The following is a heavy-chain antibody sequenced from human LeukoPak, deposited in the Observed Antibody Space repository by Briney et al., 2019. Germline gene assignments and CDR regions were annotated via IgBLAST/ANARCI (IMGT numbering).Heavy chain of an antibody. Sequence: SETLSLTCTVSGGSISSYYWSWIRQPPGKGLEWIGYIYYSGSTNYNPSLKSRVTISVDTSKNQFSLKLSSVTAADTAVYYCARVCQLTYYYDSSGYYYDYWGQGTLVTVSS. CDR3: ARVCQLTYYYDSSGYYYDY. CDR2: IYYSGST. V-gene: IGHV4-59*01. D-gene: IGHD3-22*01. CDR1: GGSISSYY. J-gene: IGHJ4*02.